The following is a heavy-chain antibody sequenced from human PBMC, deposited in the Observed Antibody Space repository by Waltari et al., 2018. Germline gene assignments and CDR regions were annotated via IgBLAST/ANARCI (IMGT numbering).Heavy chain of an antibody. CDR1: DVLVTNYY. Sequence: QVQLQESGPGLLTASETLSLPSAVSDVLVTNYYWSWLRQAAGKQLEWIGRVSHSGSSDYNPSLASRVQMYVDRSKNHFSLKLNSVTAADTAIYYCARDQHLAASRGFGMDVWGRGTTVTVSS. V-gene: IGHV4-4*07. J-gene: IGHJ6*02. CDR2: VSHSGSS. D-gene: IGHD3-16*01. CDR3: ARDQHLAASRGFGMDV.